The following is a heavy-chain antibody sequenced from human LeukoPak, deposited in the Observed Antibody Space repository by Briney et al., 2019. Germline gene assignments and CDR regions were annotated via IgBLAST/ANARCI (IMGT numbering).Heavy chain of an antibody. Sequence: PGGSLRLSCAAAGFTFSNYGMYWVRQAPGKGLEWVSGISGSGGRTNYADSVKGRLTISRDNSKNTLYLQMSSLRAEDTAVYYCAKAARSGGLGAYYFDYWGQGTLVTVSS. CDR3: AKAARSGGLGAYYFDY. CDR2: ISGSGGRT. J-gene: IGHJ4*02. CDR1: GFTFSNYG. D-gene: IGHD1-26*01. V-gene: IGHV3-23*01.